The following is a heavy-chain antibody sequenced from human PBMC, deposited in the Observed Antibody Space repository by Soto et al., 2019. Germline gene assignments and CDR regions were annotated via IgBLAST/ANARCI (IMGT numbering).Heavy chain of an antibody. D-gene: IGHD1-1*01. V-gene: IGHV1-8*02. CDR3: ARERNMYGMDV. CDR2: MNPNSGNA. CDR1: GYTFTSYD. J-gene: IGHJ6*02. Sequence: QVQLVQSGAEVKKPGASVKVSCKASGYTFTSYDINWVRQATGQGLEWMGWMNPNSGNAVYAQKFQGRATMSRNTSRSTADMELSSLRSEDTAVYYCARERNMYGMDVWGQGTTVTVSS.